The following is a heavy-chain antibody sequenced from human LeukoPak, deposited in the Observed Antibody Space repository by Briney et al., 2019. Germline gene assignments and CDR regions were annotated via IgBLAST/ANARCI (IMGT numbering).Heavy chain of an antibody. D-gene: IGHD2/OR15-2a*01. Sequence: SETLSLTCTVSGGSISSYYWSWIRQPSGKGLEWIGYIYYSGSTNYNPSLKSRVTISVDTSKSQFSLKLSSVTAADTAVYYCARHQVSFDYWGQGTLVTVSS. CDR1: GGSISSYY. V-gene: IGHV4-59*08. J-gene: IGHJ4*02. CDR2: IYYSGST. CDR3: ARHQVSFDY.